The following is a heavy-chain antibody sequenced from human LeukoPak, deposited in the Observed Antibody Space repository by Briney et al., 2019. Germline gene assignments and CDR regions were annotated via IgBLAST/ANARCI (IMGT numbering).Heavy chain of an antibody. V-gene: IGHV3-23*01. CDR1: GFTFSNYA. D-gene: IGHD3-16*01. CDR2: ISGSGSSI. J-gene: IGHJ4*02. Sequence: GGSLRLSCAASGFTFSNYAVNWIRQAPGKGLKWVSVISGSGSSIYYTDSVKGRFTISRDNSKNTLYLQMNSLRAEDTAVYYCARDYDYVWGSDYYFDYWGQGTLVTVSS. CDR3: ARDYDYVWGSDYYFDY.